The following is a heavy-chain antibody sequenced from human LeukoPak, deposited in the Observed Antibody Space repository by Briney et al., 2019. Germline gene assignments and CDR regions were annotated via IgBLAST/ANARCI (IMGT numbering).Heavy chain of an antibody. CDR3: ARSRVLTMIVGLD. V-gene: IGHV3-30*03. CDR1: GFTFSSFG. Sequence: GGSLRFSCAASGFTFSSFGMHWVRQAPGKGPEWVAIISYDGRKLYYGDSVKGRFTISRDNSKNTLYLQMNSLRAEDTAVYYCARSRVLTMIVGLDWGQGTLVTVSS. CDR2: ISYDGRKL. D-gene: IGHD3-22*01. J-gene: IGHJ4*02.